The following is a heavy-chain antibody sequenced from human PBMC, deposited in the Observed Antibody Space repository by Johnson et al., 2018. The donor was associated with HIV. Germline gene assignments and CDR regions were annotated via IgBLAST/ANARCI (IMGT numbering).Heavy chain of an antibody. CDR1: GFTFSSYA. V-gene: IGHV3-30*04. Sequence: QVQLVESGGGVVQPGRSLRLSCAASGFTFSSYAMHWVRQAPGKGLEWVAVISYDGSNKYYADSVKGRFTISRDNSKNTLYLQMNSLRAEDTAVYYCARVLGSSRRGAFDIWGQGTMVTVSS. CDR3: ARVLGSSRRGAFDI. CDR2: ISYDGSNK. J-gene: IGHJ3*02. D-gene: IGHD6-6*01.